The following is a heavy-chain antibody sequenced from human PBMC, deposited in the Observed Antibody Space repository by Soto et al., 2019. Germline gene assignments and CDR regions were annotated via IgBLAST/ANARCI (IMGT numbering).Heavy chain of an antibody. Sequence: PGESLKISCMGSGYKFTNYWIGWVRQMPGKGLEWMGIIYPGDSATRYSPSFQGQVTISADKSISTAYLQWSSLKASDTAMYYCARGAAAAGTSYYYGMDVWGQGTTVTVSS. CDR2: IYPGDSAT. J-gene: IGHJ6*02. CDR3: ARGAAAAGTSYYYGMDV. D-gene: IGHD6-13*01. CDR1: GYKFTNYW. V-gene: IGHV5-51*01.